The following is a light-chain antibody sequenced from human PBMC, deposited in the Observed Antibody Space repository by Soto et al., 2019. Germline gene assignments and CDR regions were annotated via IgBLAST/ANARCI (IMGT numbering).Light chain of an antibody. V-gene: IGKV3-20*01. Sequence: IVLTQSPASLSLSPWERATISCRASQSVSSSYLAWYQQKPGQAPRLLIYGASSRPTGIPERFSGSGSGTDFTLTISRLEPEDFAVYYCQQYGSSPKTFGQGTKVDIK. CDR3: QQYGSSPKT. CDR2: GAS. CDR1: QSVSSSY. J-gene: IGKJ1*01.